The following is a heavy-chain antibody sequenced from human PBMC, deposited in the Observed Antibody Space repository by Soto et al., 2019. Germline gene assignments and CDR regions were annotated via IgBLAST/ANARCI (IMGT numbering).Heavy chain of an antibody. D-gene: IGHD3-3*01. CDR1: GFTFPVLA. J-gene: IGHJ6*02. CDR3: ARARFWSGSYSFYALDV. Sequence: PGCSLSLYCAACGFTFPVLALHGVRQAPGKGLEWVAVISYDGNNKYLADSVKGRLSISRDNSKDTLYLQMNSLRVEDTAVYYCARARFWSGSYSFYALDVWGQGT. CDR2: ISYDGNNK. V-gene: IGHV3-30-3*01.